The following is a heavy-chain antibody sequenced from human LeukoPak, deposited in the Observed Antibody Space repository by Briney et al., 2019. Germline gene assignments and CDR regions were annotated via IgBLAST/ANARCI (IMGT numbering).Heavy chain of an antibody. CDR1: GGSIGSYY. V-gene: IGHV4-59*08. CDR2: IYYSGST. Sequence: PSETLSLTCTVSGGSIGSYYWSWIRQPPGKGLEWIGYIYYSGSTNYNPSLKSRVTISVDTSKNQISLKLSSVTAADTAVYYCARYGTMVADYFDYWGQGTLVTVSS. J-gene: IGHJ4*02. CDR3: ARYGTMVADYFDY. D-gene: IGHD1-7*01.